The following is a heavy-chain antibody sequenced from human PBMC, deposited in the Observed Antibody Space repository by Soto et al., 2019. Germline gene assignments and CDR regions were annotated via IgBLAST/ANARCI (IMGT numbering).Heavy chain of an antibody. Sequence: LSLTCAVYGGSFSDYYWSWIRQAPGRGLEWIGEINHSGSTSYNPSLKSRANISVDTSKNQFSLKLTPVTAADTAVYYCARGVVRRVIIQYTSFFDYWGQRNPVTVSS. CDR2: INHSGST. CDR1: GGSFSDYY. D-gene: IGHD3-10*01. J-gene: IGHJ4*02. V-gene: IGHV4-34*01. CDR3: ARGVVRRVIIQYTSFFDY.